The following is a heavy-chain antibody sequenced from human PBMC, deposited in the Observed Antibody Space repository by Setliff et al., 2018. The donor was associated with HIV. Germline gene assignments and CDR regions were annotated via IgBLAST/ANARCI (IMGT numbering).Heavy chain of an antibody. J-gene: IGHJ4*02. CDR3: ARDDTNFFDY. CDR2: ISSGGGT. V-gene: IGHV4-31*03. Sequence: KPSETLSLTCTVSGGSISSGGLYWNWIRQYPGKGLEWIGYISSGGGTYYNPSLKSRVSISVDTSKNQFSLDLRSVTAADTAIYYCARDDTNFFDYWGQGALVTVSS. CDR1: GGSISSGGLY.